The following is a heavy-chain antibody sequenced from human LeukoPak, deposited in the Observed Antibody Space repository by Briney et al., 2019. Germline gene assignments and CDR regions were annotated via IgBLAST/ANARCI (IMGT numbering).Heavy chain of an antibody. Sequence: PSETLSLTCTVSGGSISSYYWSWLRQPPGKGLEWIGYIYYSGSTNYNPSLKSRVTISVDTSKNQFPLKLSSVTAADTAVYYCARDVTAMAYFDYWGQGTLVTVSS. J-gene: IGHJ4*02. CDR3: ARDVTAMAYFDY. CDR1: GGSISSYY. CDR2: IYYSGST. V-gene: IGHV4-59*01. D-gene: IGHD5-18*01.